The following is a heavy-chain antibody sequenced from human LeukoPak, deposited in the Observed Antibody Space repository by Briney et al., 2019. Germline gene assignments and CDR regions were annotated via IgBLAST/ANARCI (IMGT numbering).Heavy chain of an antibody. CDR3: ARQFVVGATYDAFDI. D-gene: IGHD1-26*01. V-gene: IGHV4-39*01. CDR1: GGSISSSSYY. CDR2: IYYSGST. J-gene: IGHJ3*02. Sequence: PSETLSLTCTVSGGSISSSSYYWGWIRQPPGKGLEWIGSIYYSGSTYYNPSLKSRVTISVDTSKNQFSLKLSSVTAADTAVYYCARQFVVGATYDAFDIWGQGTMVTVSS.